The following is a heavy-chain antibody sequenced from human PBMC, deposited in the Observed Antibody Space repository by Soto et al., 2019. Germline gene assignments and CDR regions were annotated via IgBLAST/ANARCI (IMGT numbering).Heavy chain of an antibody. D-gene: IGHD4-4*01. Sequence: EVQLLESGGGLVQPGGSLRLSCAASGFTFSNYAMSWVRQAPGKGLEWVSGLTGSGGATYYADSVKGRLTISRDNSNNTLYLQMNSLRVEDTAVYYCAKDRDDYRNYVFDYWGQGTLVTVSS. CDR3: AKDRDDYRNYVFDY. V-gene: IGHV3-23*01. J-gene: IGHJ4*02. CDR2: LTGSGGAT. CDR1: GFTFSNYA.